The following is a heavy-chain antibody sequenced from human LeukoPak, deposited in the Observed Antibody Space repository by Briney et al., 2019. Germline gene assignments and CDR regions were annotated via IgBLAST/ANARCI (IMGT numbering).Heavy chain of an antibody. V-gene: IGHV3-23*01. CDR1: GFTFSSYA. D-gene: IGHD6-19*01. CDR3: AKVGRGAVAGTSYY. Sequence: SGGSLRLSCAASGFTFSSYAMSWVRQAPGKGLEWVSAISGSGGSTYYADSVKGRFTISRDNSKNTLYLQMNSLRAEDTAVYYCAKVGRGAVAGTSYYWGQGTLVTVSS. CDR2: ISGSGGST. J-gene: IGHJ4*02.